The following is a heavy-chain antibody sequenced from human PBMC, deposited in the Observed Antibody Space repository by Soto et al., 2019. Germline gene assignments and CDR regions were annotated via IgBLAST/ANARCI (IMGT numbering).Heavy chain of an antibody. V-gene: IGHV4-31*03. CDR1: GGSISTTDYY. CDR2: IYYTGTT. CDR3: ARVKLKTVTPLQWFDP. J-gene: IGHJ5*02. D-gene: IGHD4-17*01. Sequence: QVQLQESGPGLVKPSQTLSLTCTVSGGSISTTDYYWSWIRQHPGKGLEWIGYIYYTGTTYYNPSLKSRVIVSVDTSKNQFSLKLNSVTAADTAVYYCARVKLKTVTPLQWFDPWGQGTLVTVSA.